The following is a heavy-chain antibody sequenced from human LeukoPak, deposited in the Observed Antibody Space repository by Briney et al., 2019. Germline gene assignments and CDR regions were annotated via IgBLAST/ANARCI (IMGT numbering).Heavy chain of an antibody. J-gene: IGHJ4*02. CDR3: ASPGSIVGLPAAIFTYYFDY. Sequence: GGSLRLSCAASGFTFSSYSMNWVRQAPGKGLEWVSSISSSSSYIYYADSVKGRFTISRDNAKNSLYLQMNSLRAEDTAVYYCASPGSIVGLPAAIFTYYFDYWGQGTLVTVSS. CDR2: ISSSSSYI. CDR1: GFTFSSYS. D-gene: IGHD2-2*02. V-gene: IGHV3-21*01.